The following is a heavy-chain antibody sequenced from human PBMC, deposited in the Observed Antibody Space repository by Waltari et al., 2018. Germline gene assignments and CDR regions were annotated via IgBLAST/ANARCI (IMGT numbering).Heavy chain of an antibody. V-gene: IGHV3-48*03. CDR2: ISSSGSTI. D-gene: IGHD3-22*01. J-gene: IGHJ4*02. CDR1: GFTFSSYE. CDR3: ARVRRGDYYDSSGPIDY. Sequence: EVQLVESGGGLVQPGGSLRLSCAASGFTFSSYEMNWVRQATGQGLEWVSYISSSGSTIYYADSVKGRFTISRDNAKNSLYLQMNSLRTEDTAVYYCARVRRGDYYDSSGPIDYWGQGTLVTVSS.